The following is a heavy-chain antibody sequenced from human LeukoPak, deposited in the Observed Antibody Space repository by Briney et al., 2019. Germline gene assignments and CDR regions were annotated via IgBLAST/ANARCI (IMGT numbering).Heavy chain of an antibody. Sequence: GGSLRLSCAASGFTVSTNYMNWVRQAPGRGLEWVSILYSGSSTYYADSVEGRLIVSRDSSKNTLSLQMNDLRAEDTAVYYCARVGDHFHWYLDLWGRGTLVTVSS. J-gene: IGHJ2*01. CDR3: ARVGDHFHWYLDL. CDR2: LYSGSST. D-gene: IGHD3-3*02. V-gene: IGHV3-53*01. CDR1: GFTVSTNY.